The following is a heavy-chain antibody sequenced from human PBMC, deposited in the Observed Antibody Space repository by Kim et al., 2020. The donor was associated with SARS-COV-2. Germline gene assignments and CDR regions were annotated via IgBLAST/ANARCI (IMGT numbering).Heavy chain of an antibody. Sequence: YTNYADSVKGRFTISRDNAKNSLYLQMNSLRAEDTAVYYCARDKMGRIDYWGQGTLVTVSS. J-gene: IGHJ4*02. V-gene: IGHV3-11*05. CDR2: YT. CDR3: ARDKMGRIDY.